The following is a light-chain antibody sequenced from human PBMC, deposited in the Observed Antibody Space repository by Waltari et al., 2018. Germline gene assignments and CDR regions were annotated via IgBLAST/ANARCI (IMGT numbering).Light chain of an antibody. CDR2: WAS. Sequence: DIQMTQSPDPLAVSLGERATSNCKSSQTVLYSANNKNYLTWYQHKPGQPPKLLISWASIRESGVPDRVTGSGSGTDFTLTISSLQAEDVAVYYCQQHYTTPWTFGQGTKVEIK. V-gene: IGKV4-1*01. J-gene: IGKJ1*01. CDR3: QQHYTTPWT. CDR1: QTVLYSANNKNY.